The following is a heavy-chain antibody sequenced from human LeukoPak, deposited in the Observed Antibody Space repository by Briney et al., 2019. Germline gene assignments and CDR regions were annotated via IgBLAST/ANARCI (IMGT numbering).Heavy chain of an antibody. CDR3: ARSELGYNYHYMDV. J-gene: IGHJ6*03. Sequence: PGGSLRLSCAASGFTFSRYAMSWVRQAPGKGLEWVSAISGSGDSTYYADSVKGRFTISRDNAKNSLYLQMNSLRAEDTAVYYCARSELGYNYHYMDVWGKGTTVTISS. V-gene: IGHV3-23*01. D-gene: IGHD3-10*01. CDR1: GFTFSRYA. CDR2: ISGSGDST.